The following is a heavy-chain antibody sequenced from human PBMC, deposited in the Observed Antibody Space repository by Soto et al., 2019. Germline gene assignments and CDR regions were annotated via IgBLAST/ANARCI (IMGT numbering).Heavy chain of an antibody. D-gene: IGHD3-22*01. V-gene: IGHV3-33*01. Sequence: QVQLVESGGGVVQPGRSLRLSCAASGFTFSSYGMHWVRQAPGKGLEWVAVIWYDGSNKYYADSVKGRFTISRDNSKNKLYLQMNSLRAEDTAVYYCARVNGGYYLADYWGQGTLVTVSS. CDR3: ARVNGGYYLADY. J-gene: IGHJ4*02. CDR2: IWYDGSNK. CDR1: GFTFSSYG.